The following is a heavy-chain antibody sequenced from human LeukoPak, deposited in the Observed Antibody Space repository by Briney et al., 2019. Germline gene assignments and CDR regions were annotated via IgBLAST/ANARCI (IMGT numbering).Heavy chain of an antibody. V-gene: IGHV3-30*02. D-gene: IGHD3-22*01. CDR2: IQYDGGNT. CDR3: ARGLAYYYDSTAYFLDY. Sequence: GGSLRLSCAASGFTFSNYGMHWVRQAPGKGLEWVAFIQYDGGNTHYADSVKGRFSISRDNSKNTLYLQMNILRAEDTAVYYCARGLAYYYDSTAYFLDYWGQGTLVTVSS. J-gene: IGHJ4*02. CDR1: GFTFSNYG.